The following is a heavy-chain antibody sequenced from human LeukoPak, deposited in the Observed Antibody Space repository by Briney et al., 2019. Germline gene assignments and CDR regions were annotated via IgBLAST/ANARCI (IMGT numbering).Heavy chain of an antibody. Sequence: PSETLSLTCSVSSGSISNYYWSWIRQPAGKGLEWIGLIYTSGSTNYNPSLKSRVTMSVDTSKNQFSLKLSSVTAADTAVYYCARLATMIVVVTHDAFDIWGQGTMVTVSS. CDR2: IYTSGST. CDR1: SGSISNYY. V-gene: IGHV4-4*07. CDR3: ARLATMIVVVTHDAFDI. J-gene: IGHJ3*02. D-gene: IGHD3-22*01.